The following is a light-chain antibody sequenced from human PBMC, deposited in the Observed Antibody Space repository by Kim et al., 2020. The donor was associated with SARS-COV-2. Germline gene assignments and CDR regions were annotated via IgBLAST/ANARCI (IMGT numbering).Light chain of an antibody. V-gene: IGKV1-17*01. J-gene: IGKJ5*01. CDR2: GAS. CDR3: LQHSTYPIT. Sequence: ASVGDRVTITCRASQDIRNDLGWYQQNPGRAPKRLIYGASSLRSGVPSSFSGSVSGTEFTLTISSVQPEDFATYFCLQHSTYPITFGQGTRLEIK. CDR1: QDIRND.